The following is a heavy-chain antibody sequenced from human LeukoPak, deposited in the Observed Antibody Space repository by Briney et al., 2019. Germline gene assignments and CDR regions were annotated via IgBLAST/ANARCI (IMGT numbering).Heavy chain of an antibody. CDR2: INHSGST. J-gene: IGHJ5*02. CDR1: GGSFSGYY. CDR3: ARGRRYYDTLTGYSGQRFDP. D-gene: IGHD3-9*01. Sequence: PSETLSLTCAVYGGSFSGYYWSWIRQPPGKGLEWIGEINHSGSTNYNPSLKSRVTISVDTSKNQFSLKLSSVTAADTAVYYCARGRRYYDTLTGYSGQRFDPWGQGTLVTVSS. V-gene: IGHV4-34*01.